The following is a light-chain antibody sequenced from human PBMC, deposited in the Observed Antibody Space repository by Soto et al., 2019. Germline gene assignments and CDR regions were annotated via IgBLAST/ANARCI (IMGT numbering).Light chain of an antibody. CDR2: AAS. CDR3: QQAISFPIT. CDR1: QGISTY. J-gene: IGKJ5*01. V-gene: IGKV1-12*01. Sequence: IQMTQTTYAVSASIGDRVSMTCRASQGISTYLGWYQQKPGKAPKLLIYAASSLQTGVPSRFSGSGSGTDFTLTISSLQPEDFGTYYCQQAISFPITFGQGALLEIK.